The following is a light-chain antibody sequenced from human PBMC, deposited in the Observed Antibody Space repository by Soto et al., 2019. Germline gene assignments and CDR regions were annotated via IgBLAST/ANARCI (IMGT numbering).Light chain of an antibody. CDR2: EGS. Sequence: QSVLTQPASVSGSPGQSITISYTGTSSDIVSWYQQHPGKAPKLIIYEGSKRPSGVSNRFSGSKSGNTASLTISGLQAEDEADYYCCSYAGISTLVFGGGTKLTVL. CDR3: CSYAGISTLV. V-gene: IGLV2-23*01. CDR1: SSDI. J-gene: IGLJ2*01.